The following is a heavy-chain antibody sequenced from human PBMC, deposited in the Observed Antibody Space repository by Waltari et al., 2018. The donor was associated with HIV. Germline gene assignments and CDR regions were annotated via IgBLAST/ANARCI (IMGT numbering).Heavy chain of an antibody. V-gene: IGHV3-74*01. Sequence: GQLVESGGGSIKTGGPLRPSCTASGCSVITHWMAGVRQRPGKGLVWVARLNSDGSSRNYADAVKGRFVISRDNARNTVYLQLNSLRVEDTAMYFCARASHYIEFSTFDGDYYFDVWGRGTRVAVSS. CDR1: GCSVITHW. D-gene: IGHD2-15*01. J-gene: IGHJ4*02. CDR2: LNSDGSSR. CDR3: ARASHYIEFSTFDGDYYFDV.